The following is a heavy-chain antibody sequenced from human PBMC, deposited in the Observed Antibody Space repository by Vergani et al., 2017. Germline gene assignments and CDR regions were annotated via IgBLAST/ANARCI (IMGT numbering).Heavy chain of an antibody. CDR1: GYTFTSYA. V-gene: IGHV1-2*02. D-gene: IGHD2-2*01. CDR2: INPNSGGT. CDR3: ARGISSTAMSGFDP. J-gene: IGHJ5*02. Sequence: QVQLVQSGAEVKKPGASVKVSCKASGYTFTSYAMHWVRQAPGQRLEWMGWINPNSGGTNYAQKFQGRVTMTRDTSISTAYMELSRLRSDDTAVYYCARGISSTAMSGFDPWGQGTLVTVSS.